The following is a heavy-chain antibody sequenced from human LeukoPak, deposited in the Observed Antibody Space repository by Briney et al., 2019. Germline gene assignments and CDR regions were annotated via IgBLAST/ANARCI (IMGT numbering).Heavy chain of an antibody. CDR1: GGSISSYY. V-gene: IGHV4-4*07. CDR3: ARDPHCSSTSCLLRGEDNWFDP. CDR2: IYTSGST. Sequence: SETLSLTCTVSGGSISSYYWSWIRQPAGKGLEWIGLIYTSGSTNYNPPLKSRVTMSVDTSKNQFSLKLSSVTAADTAVYYCARDPHCSSTSCLLRGEDNWFDPWGQGTLVTVSS. D-gene: IGHD2-2*01. J-gene: IGHJ5*02.